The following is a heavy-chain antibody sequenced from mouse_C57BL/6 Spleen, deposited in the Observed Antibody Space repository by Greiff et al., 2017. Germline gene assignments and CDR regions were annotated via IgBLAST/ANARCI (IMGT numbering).Heavy chain of an antibody. CDR3: VRHRGYYYGSSGYCDV. Sequence: EVQGVESGGGLVQPKGSLKLSCAASGFSFNTYAMNWVRQAPGKGLEWVARIRSKSNNYATYYADSVKDRFTISRDDSESMLYLQMNNLKTEDTAMYYCVRHRGYYYGSSGYCDVWGTGTTVTVSS. D-gene: IGHD1-1*01. V-gene: IGHV10-1*01. CDR2: IRSKSNNYAT. CDR1: GFSFNTYA. J-gene: IGHJ1*03.